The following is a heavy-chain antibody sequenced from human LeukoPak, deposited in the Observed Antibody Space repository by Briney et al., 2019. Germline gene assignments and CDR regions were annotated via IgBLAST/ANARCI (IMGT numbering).Heavy chain of an antibody. CDR2: INPSGGST. CDR1: GYTFTSYY. Sequence: GASVKVSCKASGYTFTSYYMHWVRQAPGQGLEWMGIINPSGGSTSYAQKFQGRVTMTRDTSTSTVYMELSSLRSEDTAVYYCARTWELPSPLSYYYYYYMDVWGKGTTVTVSS. V-gene: IGHV1-46*01. D-gene: IGHD1-26*01. CDR3: ARTWELPSPLSYYYYYYMDV. J-gene: IGHJ6*03.